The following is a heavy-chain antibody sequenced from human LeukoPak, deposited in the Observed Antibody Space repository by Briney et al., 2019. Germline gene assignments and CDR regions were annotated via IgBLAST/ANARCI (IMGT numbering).Heavy chain of an antibody. Sequence: SETLSLTCTVSGGSISSYYWSWIRQPPGKGLEWIGCIYYSGSTNYNPSLKSRVTISVDTSKNQFSLKLSSVTAADTAVYYCARSSVAGTYYSFDYWGQGTLVTVSS. CDR3: ARSSVAGTYYSFDY. CDR2: IYYSGST. V-gene: IGHV4-59*01. D-gene: IGHD6-19*01. J-gene: IGHJ4*02. CDR1: GGSISSYY.